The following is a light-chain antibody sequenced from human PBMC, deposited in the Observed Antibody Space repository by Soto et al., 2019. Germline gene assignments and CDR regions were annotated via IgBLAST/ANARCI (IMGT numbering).Light chain of an antibody. V-gene: IGKV3-20*01. CDR2: DAS. J-gene: IGKJ1*01. CDR1: QSVSSY. Sequence: LTQSPATLSLSPGERATLSCRASQSVSSYLAWYQQKPGQAPRLLIYDASNRATGIPARFSGSGSGTDFTLTISRLEPEDFAVYYCQQYASSPRTFGQGTKVDIK. CDR3: QQYASSPRT.